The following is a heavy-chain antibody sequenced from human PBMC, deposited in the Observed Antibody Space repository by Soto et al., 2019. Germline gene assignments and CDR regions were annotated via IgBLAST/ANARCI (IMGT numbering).Heavy chain of an antibody. D-gene: IGHD4-4*01. CDR3: AREGSNPPYIWFDP. Sequence: QVQLVQSGAEVKKPGASVKISCKTSGYTFTNYDINWVRQVAGQGLEWLGWMNPDNGDTAYAQKFQGRVTMTRNTSITTAYMELSSLRSEDTAVYFCAREGSNPPYIWFDPWGQGTLVTVSS. CDR1: GYTFTNYD. V-gene: IGHV1-8*01. J-gene: IGHJ5*02. CDR2: MNPDNGDT.